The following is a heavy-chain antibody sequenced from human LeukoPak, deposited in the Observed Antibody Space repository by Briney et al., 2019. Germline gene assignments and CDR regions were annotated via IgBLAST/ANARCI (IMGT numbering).Heavy chain of an antibody. J-gene: IGHJ4*02. D-gene: IGHD3-10*01. CDR2: IIPILGIA. CDR3: ARGSEHMVRGVYFDY. CDR1: GGTFSSYT. Sequence: SVKVSCKASGGTFSSYTVSWVRQAPGQGLEWMGRIIPILGIANYAQKFQGRVTITTDESTSTAYMELSSLRSEDTAVYYCARGSEHMVRGVYFDYWGQGTLVTVSS. V-gene: IGHV1-69*02.